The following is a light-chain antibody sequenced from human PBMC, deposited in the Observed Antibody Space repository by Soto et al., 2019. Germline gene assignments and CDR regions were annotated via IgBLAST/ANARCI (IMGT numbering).Light chain of an antibody. CDR2: KAS. CDR3: QQYKSFSWT. J-gene: IGKJ1*01. V-gene: IGKV1-5*03. Sequence: DIQVTQSPLTLSASVGDRVTITCRASQSLNNWLAWYQQKPGKAPKLLIYKASYLESGVPSRFSGSGSETEFTLTISSLQPDYFATYYCQQYKSFSWTFGQGTNVEIK. CDR1: QSLNNW.